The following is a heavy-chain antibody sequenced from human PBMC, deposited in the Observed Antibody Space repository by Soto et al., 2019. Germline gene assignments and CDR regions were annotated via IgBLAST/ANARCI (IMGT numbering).Heavy chain of an antibody. V-gene: IGHV1-8*02. CDR3: ARRRYYGSRLNWFDP. CDR2: MNPNSGNT. Sequence: ASVMVSCKASGYTFTSYDINWVRQATGQGLEWMGWMNPNSGNTGYAQKFQGRVTMTRNTSISTAYMELSSLRSEDTAVYYCARRRYYGSRLNWFDPWGQGTLVTVSS. D-gene: IGHD3-10*01. CDR1: GYTFTSYD. J-gene: IGHJ5*02.